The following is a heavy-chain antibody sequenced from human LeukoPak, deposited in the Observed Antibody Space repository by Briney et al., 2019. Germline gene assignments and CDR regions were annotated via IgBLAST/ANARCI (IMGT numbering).Heavy chain of an antibody. Sequence: GGSLRLSCAASGFTFSSYGMHWVRQAPGKGLEWVAVISYDGSNKYYADSVKGRFTTSRDNSKNTLYLQMNSLRAEDTAVYYCARALTYYYGSGSSNYWGQGTLVTVSS. D-gene: IGHD3-10*01. CDR1: GFTFSSYG. CDR2: ISYDGSNK. J-gene: IGHJ4*02. V-gene: IGHV3-30*03. CDR3: ARALTYYYGSGSSNY.